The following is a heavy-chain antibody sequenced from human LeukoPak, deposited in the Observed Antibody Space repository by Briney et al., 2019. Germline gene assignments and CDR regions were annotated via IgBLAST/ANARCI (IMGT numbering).Heavy chain of an antibody. CDR3: ARWDAHYFEGDNWFEP. D-gene: IGHD3-9*01. J-gene: IGHJ5*02. CDR2: VVPGFDTV. V-gene: IGHV1-69*13. CDR1: GGTFSNYA. Sequence: ASVKVSCKASGGTFSNYAISWFRQAPGQGLEWMGGVVPGFDTVDYAEKFQDRVTITADEDTGTAYMELGSLRSEDTAMYYCARWDAHYFEGDNWFEPWGQGTLVTVSS.